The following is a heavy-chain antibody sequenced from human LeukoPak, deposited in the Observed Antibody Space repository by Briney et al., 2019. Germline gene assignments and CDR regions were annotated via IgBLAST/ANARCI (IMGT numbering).Heavy chain of an antibody. Sequence: SVKVSCMASGGTFSSYTISWVRQAPGQGLEWMGRIIPILGIANYAQKFQGRVTITADKSTSTAYMELSSLRSEDTAVYYCARGKDGYNPGDYWGQGTLVTVSS. CDR3: ARGKDGYNPGDY. J-gene: IGHJ4*02. CDR2: IIPILGIA. D-gene: IGHD5-24*01. CDR1: GGTFSSYT. V-gene: IGHV1-69*02.